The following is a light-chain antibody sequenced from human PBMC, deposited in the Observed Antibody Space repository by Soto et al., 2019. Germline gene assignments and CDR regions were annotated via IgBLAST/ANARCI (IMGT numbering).Light chain of an antibody. CDR1: QSITSY. V-gene: IGKV1-39*01. Sequence: DIQMTQSPSSLSASVGDRVIITCRASQSITSYLNWYQQKPGKAPKLLIYAASTLQSGVPSRFSGSGSGTDFTLTITSLQAEDFATYYCQQTFSLPGTFGQGTNVEVK. CDR2: AAS. J-gene: IGKJ1*01. CDR3: QQTFSLPGT.